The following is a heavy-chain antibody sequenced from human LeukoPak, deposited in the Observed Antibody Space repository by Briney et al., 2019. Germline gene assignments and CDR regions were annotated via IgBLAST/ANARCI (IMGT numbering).Heavy chain of an antibody. CDR1: GFTFSSYA. J-gene: IGHJ4*02. V-gene: IGHV3-23*01. Sequence: GGSLRLSCAASGFTFSSYAMSWVRQAPGKGLEWVSAISGSGGSTYYADSMKGRFTISRDNSKNTLYLQMNSLRAEDTAVYYCAKPDNYYDSSPFDYWGQGTLVTVSS. D-gene: IGHD3-22*01. CDR3: AKPDNYYDSSPFDY. CDR2: ISGSGGST.